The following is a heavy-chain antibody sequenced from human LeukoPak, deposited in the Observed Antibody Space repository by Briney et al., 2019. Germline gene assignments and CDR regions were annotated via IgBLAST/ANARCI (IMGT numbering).Heavy chain of an antibody. CDR3: ARGHAPGYLDY. Sequence: SETLSLTCTVSGGSISSYYWSWIRQPPGKGLEWIGYIYYSGSTNYNPSLKSRVTISVDTSKNQFSLKLSSVTAADTAVYYCARGHAPGYLDYWGQGTLVTVSS. CDR2: IYYSGST. J-gene: IGHJ4*02. CDR1: GGSISSYY. V-gene: IGHV4-59*01.